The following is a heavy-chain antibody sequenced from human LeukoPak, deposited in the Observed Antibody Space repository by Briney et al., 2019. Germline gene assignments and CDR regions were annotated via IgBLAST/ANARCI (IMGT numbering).Heavy chain of an antibody. V-gene: IGHV6-1*01. D-gene: IGHD1-1*01. Sequence: SQTLSLTCALSGDSVSSNSVAWNWIRQSPSRGLEWLGRTSYKSKWYNNYAVSVKSRITINPDTSKNQFSLQLNSVTPEDTAVYYCGRWVHKLAHFDYWGQGTLVTVSS. CDR3: GRWVHKLAHFDY. CDR1: GDSVSSNSVA. CDR2: TSYKSKWYN. J-gene: IGHJ4*02.